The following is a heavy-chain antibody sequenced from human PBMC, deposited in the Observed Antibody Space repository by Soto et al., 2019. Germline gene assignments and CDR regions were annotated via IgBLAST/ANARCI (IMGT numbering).Heavy chain of an antibody. J-gene: IGHJ6*02. CDR2: ISYDGSNK. CDR3: ARDGMIPVAGTRGYYYYGMDV. D-gene: IGHD6-19*01. V-gene: IGHV3-30-3*01. Sequence: GGSLRLSCAASGFTFSSYAMHWVRQAPGKGLEWVAVISYDGSNKYYADSVKGRFTISRDNSKNTLYLQMNSLRAEDTAVYYCARDGMIPVAGTRGYYYYGMDVWGQGTAVTVSS. CDR1: GFTFSSYA.